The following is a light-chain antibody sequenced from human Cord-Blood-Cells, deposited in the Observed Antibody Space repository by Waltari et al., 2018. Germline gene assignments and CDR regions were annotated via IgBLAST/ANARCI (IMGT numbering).Light chain of an antibody. J-gene: IGKJ1*01. V-gene: IGKV3-20*01. CDR2: GAS. Sequence: EIVLTQSPGTLSLSPGERATLSCRASQSVSSSYLAWYQQQPGQAPRLLIYGASSRATGIPDRFSGSWSGTDFTLTISRLEPEDFAVYYCQQYGSSLWTFGQGTKVEIK. CDR3: QQYGSSLWT. CDR1: QSVSSSY.